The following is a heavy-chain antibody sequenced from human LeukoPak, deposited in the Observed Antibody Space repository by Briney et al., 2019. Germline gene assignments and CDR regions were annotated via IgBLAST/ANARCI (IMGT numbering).Heavy chain of an antibody. CDR3: AGRSPAMVPHAFDI. V-gene: IGHV1-69*13. CDR2: IIPIFGTA. J-gene: IGHJ3*02. CDR1: GGTFSSYA. D-gene: IGHD5-18*01. Sequence: SVKVSCKASGGTFSSYAISWVRQAPGQGLEWMGGIIPIFGTANYAQKFQGRVTITADESTSTAYMELSSLRSEDTAVYYCAGRSPAMVPHAFDIWGQGTMVAVSS.